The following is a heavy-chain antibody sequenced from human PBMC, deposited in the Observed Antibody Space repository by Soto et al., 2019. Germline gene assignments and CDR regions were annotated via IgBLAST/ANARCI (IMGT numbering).Heavy chain of an antibody. CDR3: PRVVGWRSFLNFYFAN. D-gene: IGHD1-26*01. V-gene: IGHV2-70*20. CDR2: LDWEDDS. Sequence: SGPTLVNPTQTLTLTCTFSGFSLNTRGMSVSWVRQSPGKALEWLALLDWEDDSYFSTSLKTGLSVSGDPSKNQVVLTMTNVNPVDTGTYFCPRVVGWRSFLNFYFANWGPGTLVTVSS. J-gene: IGHJ4*02. CDR1: GFSLNTRGMS.